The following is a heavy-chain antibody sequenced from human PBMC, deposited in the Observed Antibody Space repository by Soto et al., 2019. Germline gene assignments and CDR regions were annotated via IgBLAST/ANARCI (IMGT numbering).Heavy chain of an antibody. D-gene: IGHD2-15*01. J-gene: IGHJ4*02. CDR2: IYISGTT. Sequence: SETLSLTCTVSGGSMNAHFWSWIRQSAGKGLEWIGHIYISGTTMYNPSLKSRVTMSVDPPKNQLSLRLTSVTAADTAVYYCARINGGSPDFWGQGTLVTVSS. V-gene: IGHV4-4*07. CDR3: ARINGGSPDF. CDR1: GGSMNAHF.